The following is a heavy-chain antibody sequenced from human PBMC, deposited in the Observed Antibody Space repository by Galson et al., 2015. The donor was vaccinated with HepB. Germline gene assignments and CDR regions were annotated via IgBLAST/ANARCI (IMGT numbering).Heavy chain of an antibody. Sequence: SVKVSCKASGGTFSSYAISWVRQAPGQGLEWMGGIIPIFGTANYAQKFQGRVTITADESTSTAYMELSSLRSEDTAVYYCARAVQLEPGVHGDAFDIWGQRTIVHVPS. J-gene: IGHJ3*02. CDR2: IIPIFGTA. D-gene: IGHD1-1*01. CDR3: ARAVQLEPGVHGDAFDI. V-gene: IGHV1-69*13. CDR1: GGTFSSYA.